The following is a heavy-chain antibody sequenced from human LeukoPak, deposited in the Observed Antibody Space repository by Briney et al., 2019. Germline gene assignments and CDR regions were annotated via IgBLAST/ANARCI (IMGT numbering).Heavy chain of an antibody. V-gene: IGHV3-9*01. CDR3: ARGPGYSSGWYSDLDAFDI. CDR2: ISWNSDNI. CDR1: GFTFDDYA. Sequence: GRSLRLSCVASGFTFDDYAMHWVRQAPGKGLEWVSGISWNSDNIGYADSVKGRFTISRDNAKNSLYLQMNSLRAEDTAVYYCARGPGYSSGWYSDLDAFDIWGQGTMVTVSS. D-gene: IGHD6-19*01. J-gene: IGHJ3*02.